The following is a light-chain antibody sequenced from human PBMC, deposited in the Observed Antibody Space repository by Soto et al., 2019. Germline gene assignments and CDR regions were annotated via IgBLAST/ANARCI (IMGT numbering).Light chain of an antibody. CDR2: DGS. CDR1: QSIYKW. V-gene: IGKV1-5*01. J-gene: IGKJ1*01. CDR3: QQYNSYSWT. Sequence: DIQMTLSPSTLSASVGDRVTITCRASQSIYKWLAWYQQKPGKAPKLLIYDGSSLQSGVPSRFSGSGSGTDFTLTISSLQPDDFATYFCQQYNSYSWTFGQGTKVEIK.